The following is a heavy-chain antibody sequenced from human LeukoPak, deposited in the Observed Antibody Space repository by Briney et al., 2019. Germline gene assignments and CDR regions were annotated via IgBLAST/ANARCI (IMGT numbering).Heavy chain of an antibody. CDR1: GFTFSDYY. Sequence: PGGSLRLSCAASGFTFSDYYMSWIRQAPGKGLEWVSYISSSGSTIYYADSVKGRFTISRDNAKNSLYLQMNSLRAEDTAVYYCARDSHKADHRYYYDSSGYRFDYWGQGTLVTVSS. CDR3: ARDSHKADHRYYYDSSGYRFDY. J-gene: IGHJ4*02. V-gene: IGHV3-11*04. CDR2: ISSSGSTI. D-gene: IGHD3-22*01.